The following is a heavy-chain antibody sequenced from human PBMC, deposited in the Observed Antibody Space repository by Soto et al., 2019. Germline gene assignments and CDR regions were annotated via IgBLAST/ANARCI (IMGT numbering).Heavy chain of an antibody. D-gene: IGHD4-17*01. CDR3: ARGHEYGGNSDAFDI. J-gene: IGHJ3*02. CDR2: ILPVFGTA. V-gene: IGHV1-69*06. Sequence: SLKVSCNTSGYTFTTYFMQCVRHTHGQRPEWMGNILPVFGTADYAQKFRDRVTITADKSTNTAYMELRSLFSEDAAVYYCARGHEYGGNSDAFDIWGQGTVVTVSS. CDR1: GYTFTTYF.